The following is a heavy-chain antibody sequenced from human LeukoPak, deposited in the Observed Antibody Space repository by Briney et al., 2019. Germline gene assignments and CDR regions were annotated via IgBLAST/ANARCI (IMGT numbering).Heavy chain of an antibody. CDR3: ARDRSVEMATVSDY. CDR1: GYTFTSQY. Sequence: ASVKLSCKASGYTFTSQYMRWLRQAPGQGLEWMGVINPSSGGTNFAPKFQGRLTVTRDTSTSTVYMELSSLRSEDTAVYYCARDRSVEMATVSDYWGQGTLVTVSS. J-gene: IGHJ4*02. CDR2: INPSSGGT. D-gene: IGHD5-24*01. V-gene: IGHV1-46*01.